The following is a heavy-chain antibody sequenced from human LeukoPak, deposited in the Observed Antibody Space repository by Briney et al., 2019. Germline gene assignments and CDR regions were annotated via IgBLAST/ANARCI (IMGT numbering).Heavy chain of an antibody. J-gene: IGHJ5*02. D-gene: IGHD3-22*01. CDR2: FDPEDGET. V-gene: IGHV1-24*01. CDR1: GYTLTELS. Sequence: ASVKVSCKVSGYTLTELSMHWVRQAPGKGLEWMGGFDPEDGETIYAQKFQGRVTITRNTSISTAYMELSSLRSEDTAVYYCARGPSGYYDSSGYFNGEDWFDPWGQGTLVTVSS. CDR3: ARGPSGYYDSSGYFNGEDWFDP.